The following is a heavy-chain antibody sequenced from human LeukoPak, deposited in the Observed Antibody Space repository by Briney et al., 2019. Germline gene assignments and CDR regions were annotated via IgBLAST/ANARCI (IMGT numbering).Heavy chain of an antibody. J-gene: IGHJ3*02. Sequence: KISCKVSGYTLTELSMHWGRQAPGKGLEWMGGFDPEDGETIYAQKFQGRVTMTEDTSTDTAYMELSSLRSEDTAVYYCATFSYGDAFDIWGQGTMVTVSS. V-gene: IGHV1-24*01. D-gene: IGHD1-26*01. CDR2: FDPEDGET. CDR1: GYTLTELS. CDR3: ATFSYGDAFDI.